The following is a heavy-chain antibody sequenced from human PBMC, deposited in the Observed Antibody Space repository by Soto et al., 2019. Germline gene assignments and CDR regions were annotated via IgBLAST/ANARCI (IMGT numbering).Heavy chain of an antibody. J-gene: IGHJ3*02. CDR2: IYYSGST. Sequence: SETLSLTCTVSGGSMSSSNWWNWVRQSPGKGLEWIGYIYYSGSTNYNPSLKSRVTISVDTSKNQFSLKLSSVTAADTAVYYCARYNWGAMGAFDIWGQGTMVTVSS. V-gene: IGHV4-4*02. D-gene: IGHD1-1*01. CDR3: ARYNWGAMGAFDI. CDR1: GGSMSSSNW.